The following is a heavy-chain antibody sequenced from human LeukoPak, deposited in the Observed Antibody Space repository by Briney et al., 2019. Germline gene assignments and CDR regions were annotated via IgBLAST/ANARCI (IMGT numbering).Heavy chain of an antibody. Sequence: PSQTLSLTCTGSGGSISIGDYYWSWIRQSPGKGLEWIGYIYYSGSTYYNPSLKSRFTISLDTSKNQFSLRLSSVTATDTAVYYCARQGIVPAATLLAYWGQGILVTVSS. D-gene: IGHD2-2*01. V-gene: IGHV4-30-4*08. J-gene: IGHJ4*02. CDR2: IYYSGST. CDR1: GGSISIGDYY. CDR3: ARQGIVPAATLLAY.